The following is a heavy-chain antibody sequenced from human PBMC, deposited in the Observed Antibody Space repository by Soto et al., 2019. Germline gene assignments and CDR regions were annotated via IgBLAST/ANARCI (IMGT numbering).Heavy chain of an antibody. CDR2: INAGNGNT. D-gene: IGHD3-10*01. Sequence: ASVKVSCKASGYTFTSYAMHWVRQAPGQRLEWMGWINAGNGNTKYSQKFQGRVTITRDTSASTAYMELGSLRSEDTAVYYCARFKGSGSYLGWFDPWGQGTLVTVSS. CDR1: GYTFTSYA. CDR3: ARFKGSGSYLGWFDP. J-gene: IGHJ5*02. V-gene: IGHV1-3*01.